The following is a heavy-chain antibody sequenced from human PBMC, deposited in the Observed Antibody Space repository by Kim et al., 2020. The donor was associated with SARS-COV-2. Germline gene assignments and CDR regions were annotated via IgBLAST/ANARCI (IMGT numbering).Heavy chain of an antibody. D-gene: IGHD6-19*01. Sequence: SETLSLTCAVYGGSFSGYYWSWIRQPPGKGLEWIGEINHSGSTNYNPSLKSRVTISVDTSKNQFSLKLSSVTAADTAVYYCARGTRQWLVRGPCYYCMHV. CDR1: GGSFSGYY. CDR3: ARGTRQWLVRGPCYYCMHV. J-gene: IGHJ6*03. V-gene: IGHV4-34*01. CDR2: INHSGST.